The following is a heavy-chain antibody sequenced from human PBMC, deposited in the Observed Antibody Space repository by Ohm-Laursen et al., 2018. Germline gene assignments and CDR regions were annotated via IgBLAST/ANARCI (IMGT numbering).Heavy chain of an antibody. J-gene: IGHJ4*02. CDR2: IWYDGSKK. D-gene: IGHD3-10*01. Sequence: SLRLSCAAPFSHFSGYGMHWVRQAPGKGLEWVAVIWYDGSKKYYADSVEGRFTISRDNSKNTLFLQMNSLRAEDTAVYYCARGLGNYYYFDDWGQGTLVTVSS. V-gene: IGHV3-33*01. CDR1: FSHFSGYG. CDR3: ARGLGNYYYFDD.